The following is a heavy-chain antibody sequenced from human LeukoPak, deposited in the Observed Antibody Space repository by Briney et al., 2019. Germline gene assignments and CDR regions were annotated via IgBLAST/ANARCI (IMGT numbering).Heavy chain of an antibody. CDR1: GFTFSSYS. V-gene: IGHV3-48*01. J-gene: IGHJ4*02. Sequence: PGGSLRLSCAASGFTFSSYSMNWVRQAPGKGLEWVSYISSSSSTIYYADSVKGRFTISRDNAKNSLYLQMNSLRAEDTAVYYCARDVPAASGDWGQGTLVTVSS. D-gene: IGHD2-2*01. CDR3: ARDVPAASGD. CDR2: ISSSSSTI.